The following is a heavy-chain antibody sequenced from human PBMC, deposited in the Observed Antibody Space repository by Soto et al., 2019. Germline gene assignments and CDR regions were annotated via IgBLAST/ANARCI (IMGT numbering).Heavy chain of an antibody. CDR1: GFSLSSTRVA. V-gene: IGHV2-5*02. J-gene: IGHJ4*02. Sequence: QITLKESGPTLVKPTQTLTLTCTFSGFSLSSTRVAVGWIRQPPGKALEWLALIYWDDDKRYSPFLKSSLTIAKDTSKNQVVLTMTNMDPVDTATYYCAHSVVAGLGYYFDYWGPGALVTVSS. D-gene: IGHD6-19*01. CDR2: IYWDDDK. CDR3: AHSVVAGLGYYFDY.